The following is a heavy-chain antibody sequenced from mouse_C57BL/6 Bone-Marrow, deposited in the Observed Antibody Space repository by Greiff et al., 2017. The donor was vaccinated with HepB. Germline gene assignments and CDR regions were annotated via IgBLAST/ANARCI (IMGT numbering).Heavy chain of an antibody. CDR3: TREDYGSSYETYWYFDV. V-gene: IGHV5-9-1*02. CDR1: GFTFSSYA. Sequence: EVMLVESGEGLVKPGGSLKLSCAASGFTFSSYAMSWVRQTPEKRLEWVAYISSGGDYIYYADTVKGRFTISRDNARNTLYLQMSSLKSEDTAMYYCTREDYGSSYETYWYFDVWGTGTTVTVSS. D-gene: IGHD1-1*01. J-gene: IGHJ1*03. CDR2: ISSGGDYI.